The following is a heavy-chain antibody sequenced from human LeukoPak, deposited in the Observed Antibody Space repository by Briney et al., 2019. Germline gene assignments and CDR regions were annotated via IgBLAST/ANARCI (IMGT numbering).Heavy chain of an antibody. V-gene: IGHV4-61*01. CDR3: ASVPILRNYMDV. Sequence: RTSETLSLTRTVSGGSVSSGSFYWNWIRQPPGKGLEWIGSIYNSGRTNYNPSLKSRVTISVDTSKNQISLKLSSVTAADTALYSCASVPILRNYMDVWGKGTTVTVSS. CDR2: IYNSGRT. D-gene: IGHD2-15*01. CDR1: GGSVSSGSFY. J-gene: IGHJ6*03.